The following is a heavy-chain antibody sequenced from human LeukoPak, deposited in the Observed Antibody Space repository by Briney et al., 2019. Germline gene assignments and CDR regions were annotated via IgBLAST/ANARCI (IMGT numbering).Heavy chain of an antibody. CDR2: MSGSGGGT. CDR1: GYTVSTSA. Sequence: GGSLRLSCAAAGYTVSTSAMSWVRQAQGKGLERVSGMSGSGGGTYYADSAKGRFSTSRDISKNTLYLQMISPRAADTAAYYCARGLFATRRYSYYMDVWGKGTTVTISS. CDR3: ARGLFATRRYSYYMDV. V-gene: IGHV3-23*01. D-gene: IGHD2-15*01. J-gene: IGHJ6*03.